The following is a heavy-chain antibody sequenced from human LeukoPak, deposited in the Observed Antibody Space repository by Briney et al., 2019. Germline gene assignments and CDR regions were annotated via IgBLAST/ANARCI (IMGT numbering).Heavy chain of an antibody. J-gene: IGHJ3*02. V-gene: IGHV4-39*07. D-gene: IGHD5-12*01. CDR1: GGSINRSSSY. CDR3: VTEVVATSAFDI. CDR2: IYYSGST. Sequence: PSETLSLTCTVSGGSINRSSSYWDWIRQPPGKGLEWIGRIYYSGSTNYNPSLKSRVTISVDTSKNQFSLKLSSVTAADTAVYYCVTEVVATSAFDIWGQGTMVIVSS.